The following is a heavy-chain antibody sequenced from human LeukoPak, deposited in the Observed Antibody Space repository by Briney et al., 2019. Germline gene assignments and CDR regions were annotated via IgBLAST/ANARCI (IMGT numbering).Heavy chain of an antibody. CDR3: ARFVGWLQGYYFDY. CDR1: GGTFSSYA. Sequence: GASVKVSCKASGGTFSSYAISWVRQAPGQGLEWMGGIIPIFGTANYAQKFQGRVTITADESTSTAYMELSSLRSEDTAVYYCARFVGWLQGYYFDYWGQGTLVTVSS. D-gene: IGHD5-24*01. CDR2: IIPIFGTA. V-gene: IGHV1-69*13. J-gene: IGHJ4*02.